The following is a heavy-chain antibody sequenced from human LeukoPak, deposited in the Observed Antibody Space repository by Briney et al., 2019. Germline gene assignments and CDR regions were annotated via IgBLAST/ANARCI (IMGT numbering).Heavy chain of an antibody. V-gene: IGHV3-21*01. J-gene: IGHJ4*02. D-gene: IGHD3-22*01. CDR3: ARVSAPYDSSGYDY. Sequence: PGGSLRLSCAASGFTFSNYNMNWVRQAPGKGLEWVSSMSSGSSYIYYADSVKGRFTISRDNAKNSLYLQMNSLRAGDTAVYYCARVSAPYDSSGYDYWGQGTLVTVSS. CDR1: GFTFSNYN. CDR2: MSSGSSYI.